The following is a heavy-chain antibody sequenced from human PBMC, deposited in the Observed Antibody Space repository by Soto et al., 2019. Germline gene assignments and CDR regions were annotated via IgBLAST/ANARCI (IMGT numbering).Heavy chain of an antibody. CDR3: ARLRASLHFAY. J-gene: IGHJ4*02. V-gene: IGHV3-11*01. CDR2: ISNSGGTI. Sequence: CLRLSCAASVFAFSDYYMTWIRQAPGKGLECVSYISNSGGTIYYADSVKGRFTISRDNAKNSLYLQMNSLRAEDTAVYYCARLRASLHFAYWGQGTLVNVSS. CDR1: VFAFSDYY. D-gene: IGHD1-26*01.